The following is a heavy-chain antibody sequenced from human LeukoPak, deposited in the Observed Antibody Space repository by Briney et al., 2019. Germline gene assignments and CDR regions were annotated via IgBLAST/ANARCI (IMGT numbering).Heavy chain of an antibody. CDR3: ASGYGSGWLDS. CDR2: IHSSGNT. CDR1: GDSISRGYY. Sequence: SETLSLTCSVSGDSISRGYYWVWIRQPPGKGREWIGYIHSSGNTYYNPSLQNRLIISRDTNEDPLSLTLTSVTAADTAVYFCASGYGSGWLDSWGQGTQVTVSS. V-gene: IGHV4-31*03. D-gene: IGHD5-18*01. J-gene: IGHJ5*01.